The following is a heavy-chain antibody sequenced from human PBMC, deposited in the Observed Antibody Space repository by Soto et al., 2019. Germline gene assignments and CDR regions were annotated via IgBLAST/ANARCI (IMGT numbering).Heavy chain of an antibody. J-gene: IGHJ4*02. CDR1: GGTVSSYS. CDR3: ARAVRRYCSGGSCYDY. D-gene: IGHD2-15*01. CDR2: IIPIFGTA. Sequence: SVKVCCKASGGTVSSYSISWVRQAPGQGLEWMGGIIPIFGTANYAQKFQGRVTITADESTSTAYMELSSLRSEDTAVYYCARAVRRYCSGGSCYDYWGQGTLVTVSS. V-gene: IGHV1-69*13.